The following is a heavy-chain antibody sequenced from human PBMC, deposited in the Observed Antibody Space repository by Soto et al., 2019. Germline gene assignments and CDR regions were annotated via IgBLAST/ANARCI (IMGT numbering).Heavy chain of an antibody. V-gene: IGHV3-11*06. J-gene: IGHJ5*02. D-gene: IGHD2-15*01. CDR3: VRGGGGGLFDP. Sequence: GGSLRLSCAGSGFTFGDSYMSWIRQASGKGLEWLSYISPGSRYPAYADSVKGRFTISRDNAKRSLYLQMMSLTAEDTAIYYCVRGGGGGLFDPWGQGTMVTVSS. CDR2: ISPGSRYP. CDR1: GFTFGDSY.